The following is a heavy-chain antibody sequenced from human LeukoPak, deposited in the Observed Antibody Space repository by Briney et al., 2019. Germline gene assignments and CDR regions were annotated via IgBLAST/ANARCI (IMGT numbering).Heavy chain of an antibody. CDR1: GFTFSRFA. V-gene: IGHV3-30*04. J-gene: IGHJ4*02. D-gene: IGHD3-22*01. Sequence: GGSLRPSCAASGFTFSRFAMHWVRQAPGKGLDWVSLISYDGSNKYYADSVKGRFTISRDNSKSTLYLQINSLRPEDTAVYYCARDLPLGNYDSSGYYPDYWGQGTLVTVSS. CDR3: ARDLPLGNYDSSGYYPDY. CDR2: ISYDGSNK.